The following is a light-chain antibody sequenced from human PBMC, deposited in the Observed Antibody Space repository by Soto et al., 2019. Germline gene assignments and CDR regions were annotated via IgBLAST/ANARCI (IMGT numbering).Light chain of an antibody. CDR2: AAS. CDR3: QQYETFSGT. V-gene: IGKV1-17*01. Sequence: DIQMTQSPSSLSATVGDRVTITCRASQGIRNDLGWYQQKPGKAPKRLIYAASSLQSGVPSRFSGSGSGTKFTLTIASLQPDDFATYYCQQYETFSGTFGQGTKVDIK. CDR1: QGIRND. J-gene: IGKJ1*01.